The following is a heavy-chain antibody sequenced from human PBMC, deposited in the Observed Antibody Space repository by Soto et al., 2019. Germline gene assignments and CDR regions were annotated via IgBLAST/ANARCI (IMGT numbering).Heavy chain of an antibody. CDR3: AKQRKLVDTEMLTSGDAFDI. CDR1: GFTVSTNY. D-gene: IGHD5-18*01. V-gene: IGHV3-53*01. J-gene: IGHJ3*02. CDR2: IYSGGST. Sequence: GGSRRLSCGASGFTVSTNYMNWVRQAPGKRLGWVSVIYSGGSTYYADSVKGRFTISRDNSKNTLYLQMNSLRAEDTAVYYCAKQRKLVDTEMLTSGDAFDIWGQGTMVTVSS.